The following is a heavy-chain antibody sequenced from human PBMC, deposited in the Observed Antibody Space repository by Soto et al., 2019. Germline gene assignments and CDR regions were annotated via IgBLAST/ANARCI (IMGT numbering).Heavy chain of an antibody. J-gene: IGHJ4*02. V-gene: IGHV4-31*03. D-gene: IGHD6-13*01. Sequence: TLSLPCTVSGGSISSGGYYWSWIRQQPGKGLEGIGYIYYSGSTYYNPSLKSRVTISVDTSKNQFSLKLSSVTAADTAVYYCARDCGQYSSSCSGFFDYWGQGTLVTVSS. CDR2: IYYSGST. CDR1: GGSISSGGYY. CDR3: ARDCGQYSSSCSGFFDY.